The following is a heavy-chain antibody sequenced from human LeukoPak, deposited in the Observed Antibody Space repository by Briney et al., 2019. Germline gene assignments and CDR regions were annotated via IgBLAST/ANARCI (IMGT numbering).Heavy chain of an antibody. Sequence: PSEALSLTCTVSGGSVSSTTYYWSWIRQPPGKGLEWIGDIDHSASTNYNPSLKSRVTISLDTSQIQFSLNLNSVTAADTAVYYCARGQGDRYSNYFDYWGQGTLVTVSS. CDR2: IDHSAST. V-gene: IGHV4-39*07. D-gene: IGHD2-21*02. J-gene: IGHJ4*02. CDR3: ARGQGDRYSNYFDY. CDR1: GGSVSSTTYY.